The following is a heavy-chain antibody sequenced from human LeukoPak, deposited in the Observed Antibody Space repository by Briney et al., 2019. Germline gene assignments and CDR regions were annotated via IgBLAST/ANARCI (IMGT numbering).Heavy chain of an antibody. V-gene: IGHV3-23*01. CDR3: AIPAYYYDSSGPLDFDY. CDR1: GFTFDDYA. Sequence: GRSLRLSCTASGFTFDDYAMHWVRQAPGKGLEWVSAISGSGGSTYYADSVKGRFTISRDNSKNTLYLQMNSLRAEDTAVYYCAIPAYYYDSSGPLDFDYWGQGTLVTVSS. CDR2: ISGSGGST. D-gene: IGHD3-22*01. J-gene: IGHJ4*02.